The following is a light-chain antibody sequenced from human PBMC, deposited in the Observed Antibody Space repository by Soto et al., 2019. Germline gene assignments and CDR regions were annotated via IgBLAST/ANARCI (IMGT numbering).Light chain of an antibody. CDR2: EVV. CDR3: KSYAGTNTYV. Sequence: QSVLTQPPSASGSPGQSVTISCSGTKNDIGVYDFVSWYQHHPGKAPRLIIYEVVQRPSGVPDRFSGSKSGNTASLTVSGPQAADGADYFCKSYAGTNTYVFGRGTKVP. V-gene: IGLV2-8*01. CDR1: KNDIGVYDF. J-gene: IGLJ1*01.